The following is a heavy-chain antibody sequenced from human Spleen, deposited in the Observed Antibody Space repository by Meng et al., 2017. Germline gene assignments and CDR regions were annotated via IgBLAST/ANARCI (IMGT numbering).Heavy chain of an antibody. CDR2: INHRGST. D-gene: IGHD3-9*01. Sequence: SETLSLTCAVHGGSFRGYYWSWIRQPPGKGLEWIGEINHRGSTNYNPSLKSRVTISVDTSKNPFSLRLSSVTAADTAVYYCTRGRNYDILTGREQPPGRHYFDYWGQGTLVTVSS. V-gene: IGHV4-34*01. CDR3: TRGRNYDILTGREQPPGRHYFDY. CDR1: GGSFRGYY. J-gene: IGHJ4*02.